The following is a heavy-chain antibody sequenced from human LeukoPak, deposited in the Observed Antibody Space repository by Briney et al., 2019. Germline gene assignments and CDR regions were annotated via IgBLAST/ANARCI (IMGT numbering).Heavy chain of an antibody. CDR3: ASLLTPYHGSGGGGMDV. Sequence: GGSLRLSCAASGFTFSTHWMYWVRQAPGKELVWVSRISGDGSGTSYADSVKGRFTISRDNAKDTLYLQMTSLRVEDTAVYSCASLLTPYHGSGGGGMDVWGQGTTVTVSS. V-gene: IGHV3-74*01. CDR2: ISGDGSGT. D-gene: IGHD3-10*01. J-gene: IGHJ6*02. CDR1: GFTFSTHW.